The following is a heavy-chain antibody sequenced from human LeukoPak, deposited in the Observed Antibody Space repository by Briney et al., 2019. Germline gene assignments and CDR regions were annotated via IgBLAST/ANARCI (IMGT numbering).Heavy chain of an antibody. CDR2: IKQDGSEK. Sequence: QTGGSLRLSCAASGFTFSSYWMSWVRQAPGKGLEWVANIKQDGSEKYYVDSVKGRFTISRDNAKNSLYLQMNSLRAEDTAVYYCARRGCDYDSSGYYYCSWFDPWGQGTLVTVSS. J-gene: IGHJ5*02. CDR3: ARRGCDYDSSGYYYCSWFDP. D-gene: IGHD3-22*01. V-gene: IGHV3-7*03. CDR1: GFTFSSYW.